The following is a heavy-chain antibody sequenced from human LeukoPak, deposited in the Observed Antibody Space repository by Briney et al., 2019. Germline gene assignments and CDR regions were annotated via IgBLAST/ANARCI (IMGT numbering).Heavy chain of an antibody. V-gene: IGHV4-39*01. CDR3: ARLGYSGSYYERAFDI. D-gene: IGHD1-26*01. J-gene: IGHJ3*02. Sequence: SETLSLTCTVSGGSISSSGYYWGWIRQPPGKGLEWIGSMYYSGSTYYNPSLMSRVTIFADTPKNQFSLKLSSVTAADTAVYYCARLGYSGSYYERAFDIGGQGTMVTVSS. CDR1: GGSISSSGYY. CDR2: MYYSGST.